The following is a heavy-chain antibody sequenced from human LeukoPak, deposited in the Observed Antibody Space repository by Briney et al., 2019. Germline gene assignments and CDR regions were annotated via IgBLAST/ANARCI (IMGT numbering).Heavy chain of an antibody. D-gene: IGHD3-9*01. CDR1: GFTFSDYS. V-gene: IGHV3-48*02. Sequence: SGGSLRLSCAASGFTFSDYSINWVRQAPGKGLEWVSFISSSSSSIYYADSVKGRFTISRDNAKKSLYLQMNSLRDEYTAVYYCARVGYVILTGFRYWGQGTLVTVSS. CDR2: ISSSSSSI. CDR3: ARVGYVILTGFRY. J-gene: IGHJ4*02.